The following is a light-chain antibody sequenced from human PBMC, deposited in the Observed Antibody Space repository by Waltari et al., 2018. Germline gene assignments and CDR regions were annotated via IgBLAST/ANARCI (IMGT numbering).Light chain of an antibody. CDR2: DAS. V-gene: IGKV3-11*01. J-gene: IGKJ4*01. CDR3: QQRSSWFT. CDR1: QSVATY. Sequence: EIVLTQSPGTLSLSPGERATLSCRASQSVATYLAWYQKKPGQAPRLLIYDASTRATGIPARFSGSGSGTDFTLTISSLEPEDFAVYYCQQRSSWFTFGGGTKVEV.